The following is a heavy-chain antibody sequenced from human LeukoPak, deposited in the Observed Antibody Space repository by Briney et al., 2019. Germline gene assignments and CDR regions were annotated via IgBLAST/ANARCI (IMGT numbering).Heavy chain of an antibody. CDR3: ARDSHYYYMDV. Sequence: GSLRLSCAASGFTFSSYGMTWVRQAPGKGLEWVSSISSSSSYIYYADSVKGRFTISRDNAKNSLYLQMNSLRAEDTAVYYCARDSHYYYMDVWGKGTTVTVSS. CDR1: GFTFSSYG. J-gene: IGHJ6*03. V-gene: IGHV3-21*01. CDR2: ISSSSSYI.